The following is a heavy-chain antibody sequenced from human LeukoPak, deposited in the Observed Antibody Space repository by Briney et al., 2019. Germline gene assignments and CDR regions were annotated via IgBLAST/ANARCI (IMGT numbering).Heavy chain of an antibody. CDR1: GGSFSSYA. J-gene: IGHJ4*02. CDR2: IIPIFGTA. V-gene: IGHV1-69*13. CDR3: ASIGNDYVWGSYRYPFDY. Sequence: SVKVSCKSCGGSFSSYAISWVRQAPGQGLEWMGGIIPIFGTANYAQGVQGRVTITADESASAAYMELSRLRCGDTAVYYCASIGNDYVWGSYRYPFDYWGQGTLVTVSS. D-gene: IGHD3-16*02.